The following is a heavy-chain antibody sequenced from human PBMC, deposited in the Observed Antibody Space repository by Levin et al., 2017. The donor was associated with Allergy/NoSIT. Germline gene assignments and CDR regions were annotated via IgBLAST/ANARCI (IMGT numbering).Heavy chain of an antibody. CDR1: GILFSSYD. D-gene: IGHD3-22*01. J-gene: IGHJ6*02. CDR2: ISAGGNYI. CDR3: ASWAMYHYDRRALDYFYYAVDV. Sequence: GGSLRLSCAASGILFSSYDMNWVRQAPGKGLEWVSSISAGGNYIYYAASVKGRFTISSDNAKKSLFLQMPSLRAEDPAVYYCASWAMYHYDRRALDYFYYAVDVWGQGTTVTVSS. V-gene: IGHV3-21*01.